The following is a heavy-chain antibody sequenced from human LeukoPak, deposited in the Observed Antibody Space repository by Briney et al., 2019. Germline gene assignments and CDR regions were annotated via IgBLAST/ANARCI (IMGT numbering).Heavy chain of an antibody. J-gene: IGHJ4*02. V-gene: IGHV4-59*01. CDR3: ARGRREYSTPFDY. Sequence: PSETLSLTCTVSGGSISSYYWSWIRQSPGKGLDWIGYIYYSGSTNYNPSLKSRVTISVDASKNQFSLKLSSVTAADTAVYYCARGRREYSTPFDYWGQGTLVTVSS. CDR2: IYYSGST. D-gene: IGHD4-11*01. CDR1: GGSISSYY.